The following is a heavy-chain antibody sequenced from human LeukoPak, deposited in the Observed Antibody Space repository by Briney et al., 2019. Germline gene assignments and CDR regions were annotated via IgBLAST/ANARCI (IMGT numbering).Heavy chain of an antibody. V-gene: IGHV4-34*01. CDR2: INHSGST. CDR3: ARGSRYYCSGSYPIKRRCYFDY. CDR1: GGSFSGYY. D-gene: IGHD3-10*01. J-gene: IGHJ4*02. Sequence: PSETLSLTCAVYGGSFSGYYWSWIRQPPGKGLEWIGEINHSGSTNYNPSLKSRVTISVDTSKNQFSLKLSSVTAADTAVYYCARGSRYYCSGSYPIKRRCYFDYWGQGTLVTVSS.